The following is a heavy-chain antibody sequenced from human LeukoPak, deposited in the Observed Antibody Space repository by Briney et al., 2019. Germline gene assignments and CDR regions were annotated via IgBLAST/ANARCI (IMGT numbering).Heavy chain of an antibody. V-gene: IGHV4-34*01. CDR2: INHRGDT. CDR3: ARGPTISETGYFDF. Sequence: PSETLSLTCAVYGGSFSTYYWSWIRQSPGKGLEWIAEINHRGDTNYNPSVKSRVTISVDTSKNQFSLKVRSLTAADTAVYYCARGPTISETGYFDFWGQGALVTVSS. CDR1: GGSFSTYY. D-gene: IGHD1-1*01. J-gene: IGHJ4*03.